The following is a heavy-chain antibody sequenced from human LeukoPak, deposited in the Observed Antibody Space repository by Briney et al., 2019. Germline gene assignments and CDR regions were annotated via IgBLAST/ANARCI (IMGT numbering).Heavy chain of an antibody. D-gene: IGHD4-11*01. J-gene: IGHJ3*01. V-gene: IGHV3-30*18. CDR1: GFTFSSYA. CDR3: AKDGGYSNYAFGL. Sequence: PGGSLRLSCAASGFTFSSYAMSWVRQAPGKGLEWVTLIYYDGTKESYGDSVKGRFTISRDNSKNTLYLQMNSLRVEDTALYYCAKDGGYSNYAFGLWGQGTMVIVSS. CDR2: IYYDGTKE.